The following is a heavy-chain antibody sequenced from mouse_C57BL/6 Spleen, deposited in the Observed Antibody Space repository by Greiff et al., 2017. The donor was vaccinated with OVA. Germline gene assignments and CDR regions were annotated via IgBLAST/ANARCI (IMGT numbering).Heavy chain of an antibody. V-gene: IGHV1-42*01. CDR1: GYSFTGYY. J-gene: IGHJ3*01. CDR2: INPSTGGT. Sequence: EVQLQQSGPELVKPGASVKISCKASGYSFTGYYMNWVKQSPEKSLEWIGEINPSTGGTTYNQKFKAKATLTVDKSSSTAYMQLKSLTSEDSAVFYCAEGGLGYYDCYYEIDYWGQGTLVTVSA. CDR3: AEGGLGYYDCYYEIDY. D-gene: IGHD2-3*01.